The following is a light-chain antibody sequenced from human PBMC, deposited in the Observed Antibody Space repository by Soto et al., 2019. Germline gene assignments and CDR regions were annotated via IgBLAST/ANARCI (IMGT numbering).Light chain of an antibody. J-gene: IGLJ1*01. CDR1: SSNIGAGYH. CDR2: GDS. Sequence: HSVLKEPPSFSGSPGQRFTISCAGSSSNIGAGYHVHWYQQLPGAAPKLLIFGDSNRPSGVPDRFSGSKSGTSASLAITGLQADDEADYYCQSSDSRLSGSDVFGTGTKVTGL. CDR3: QSSDSRLSGSDV. V-gene: IGLV1-40*01.